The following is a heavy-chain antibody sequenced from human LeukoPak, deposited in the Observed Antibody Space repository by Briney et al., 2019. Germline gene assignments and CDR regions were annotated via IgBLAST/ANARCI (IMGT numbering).Heavy chain of an antibody. CDR3: ARVEQLGRSFDY. CDR1: GFTFSSSE. V-gene: IGHV3-48*03. J-gene: IGHJ4*02. Sequence: GGSLRLSCAASGFTFSSSEMNWVRQAPGKGLEWVSYISSAGTTIYYTDSVRGRFTISRDNANNLMYLQMNSLRVEDTAVYYCARVEQLGRSFDYWGQGTLVTVSS. CDR2: ISSAGTTI. D-gene: IGHD6-6*01.